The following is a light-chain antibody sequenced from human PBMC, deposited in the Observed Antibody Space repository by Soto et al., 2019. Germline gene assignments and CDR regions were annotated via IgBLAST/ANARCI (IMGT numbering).Light chain of an antibody. CDR2: GVS. Sequence: SVLTQPSSVSGSPGQSITISCTGTSSDVGGYNYVSWYQQHPGKAPKLMIYGVSNRPSGVSNRFSGSKSGNTASLTISGLQAEDEADYYCSSYTSSSTLEGVFGTGTKVTVL. V-gene: IGLV2-14*01. J-gene: IGLJ1*01. CDR3: SSYTSSSTLEGV. CDR1: SSDVGGYNY.